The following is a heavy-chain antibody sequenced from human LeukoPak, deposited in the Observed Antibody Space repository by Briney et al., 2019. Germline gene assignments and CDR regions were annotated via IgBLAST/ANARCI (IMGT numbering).Heavy chain of an antibody. V-gene: IGHV4-4*07. CDR2: IYSSGST. D-gene: IGHD6-13*01. J-gene: IGHJ5*02. CDR3: ARDASGYTTNWFDP. Sequence: PSETLSLTCTVSGGSISGYYWSWIRQPAGKGLEWIGRIYSSGSTIYNPSLKSRVTVSVNTSKNQFSLKLSSVTAADTAVYYCARDASGYTTNWFDPWGQGTLVTVSS. CDR1: GGSISGYY.